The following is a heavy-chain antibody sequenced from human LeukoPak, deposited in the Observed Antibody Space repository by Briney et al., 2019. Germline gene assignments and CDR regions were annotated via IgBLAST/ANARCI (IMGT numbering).Heavy chain of an antibody. J-gene: IGHJ1*01. D-gene: IGHD3-10*01. V-gene: IGHV4-38-2*02. CDR1: GYSISSGYY. CDR2: IYHSGST. Sequence: SETLSLTCTVSGYSISSGYYWGWIRQPPGKGLEWIGSIYHSGSTYYNPSLKSRVTISVDTSKNQFSLKLSSVTAADTAVYYCARDNGSFEYFQHWGQGTLVTVSS. CDR3: ARDNGSFEYFQH.